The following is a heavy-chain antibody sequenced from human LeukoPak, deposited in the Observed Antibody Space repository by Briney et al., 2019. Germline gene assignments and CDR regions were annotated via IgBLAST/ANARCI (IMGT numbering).Heavy chain of an antibody. Sequence: PSETLSLTCAVYGGSFSGYYWSWIRQPPGKGLEWIGEINHSGSTNYNPSLKSRVTISVDTSKNQFSLKLSSVTAADTAVYYCARVVEYDNSGYSGYYFDYWGQGTLVTVSS. J-gene: IGHJ4*02. V-gene: IGHV4-34*01. CDR1: GGSFSGYY. D-gene: IGHD3-22*01. CDR2: INHSGST. CDR3: ARVVEYDNSGYSGYYFDY.